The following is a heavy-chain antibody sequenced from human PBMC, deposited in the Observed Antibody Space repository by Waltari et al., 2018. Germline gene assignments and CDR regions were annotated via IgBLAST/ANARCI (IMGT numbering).Heavy chain of an antibody. CDR3: ARSPTYYGSGTYYLRPQYYFDY. D-gene: IGHD3-10*01. CDR1: GGSLSSGGYY. V-gene: IGHV4-31*03. J-gene: IGHJ4*02. Sequence: QVQLQESGPGLVKPSQTLSLTCTVSGGSLSSGGYYWTWIRQQPGKGLEWIGYIYYSGRTSFNPSLKSRLTISLDTSNNQFSLRLTSVTAADTAVYYCARSPTYYGSGTYYLRPQYYFDYWGQGTLVTVSS. CDR2: IYYSGRT.